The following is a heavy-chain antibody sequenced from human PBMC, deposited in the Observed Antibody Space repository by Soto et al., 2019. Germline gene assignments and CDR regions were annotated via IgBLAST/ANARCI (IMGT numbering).Heavy chain of an antibody. J-gene: IGHJ3*02. Sequence: AASVKVSCKASGYTFTSYYMHWVRQAPGQGLEWMGIINPSGGSTSYAQKFQGRVTMTRDTSTSTVYMELSSLRSEDTAVYYCARELTYYPMADDAFDIWGQGTMVTVSS. CDR1: GYTFTSYY. D-gene: IGHD3-10*01. CDR2: INPSGGST. CDR3: ARELTYYPMADDAFDI. V-gene: IGHV1-46*01.